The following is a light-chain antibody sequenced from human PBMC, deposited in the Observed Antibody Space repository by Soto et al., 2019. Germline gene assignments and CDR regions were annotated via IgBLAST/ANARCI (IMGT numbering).Light chain of an antibody. J-gene: IGLJ2*01. CDR3: LLYYGGQLGV. CDR2: STN. CDR1: TGAVTSGYY. V-gene: IGLV7-43*01. Sequence: QAVVTQEPSLTVSPGGTVTLTCASSTGAVTSGYYPNWFQQIPGQAPRALIYSTNNKYSWTPARFSGSLLGGKAALTLSGVQPEDEADYYCLLYYGGQLGVFGGGTKLTVL.